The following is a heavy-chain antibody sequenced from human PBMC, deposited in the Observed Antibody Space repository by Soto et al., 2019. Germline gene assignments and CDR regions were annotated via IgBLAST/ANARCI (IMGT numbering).Heavy chain of an antibody. D-gene: IGHD3-10*01. J-gene: IGHJ6*02. CDR1: GGSFSGYY. CDR3: ARAIRYYGSGSYYYYYYGMDV. Sequence: QVQLQQWGAGLLKPSETLSLTCAVYGGSFSGYYWSWIRQPPGKGLEWIGEINHSGSTNYNPSLKSRVTRSVDTSKNQFPLKLRSVTAAGTAVYYFARAIRYYGSGSYYYYYYGMDVWGQWTTVTVSS. V-gene: IGHV4-34*01. CDR2: INHSGST.